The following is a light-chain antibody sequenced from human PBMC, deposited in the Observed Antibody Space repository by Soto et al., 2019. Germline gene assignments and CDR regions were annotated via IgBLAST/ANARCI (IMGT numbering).Light chain of an antibody. CDR1: SSNIGNNY. J-gene: IGLJ2*01. V-gene: IGLV1-51*01. Sequence: QSVLTQPPSVSAAPGQRVTISCSGSSSNIGNNYVSWYQQLPGTAPKLLIYDNNKRPSGIPDRFSGAKCGASATLGITGRQTGDEAEYHCETWDSSLSAVVFGGGTKLTVL. CDR2: DNN. CDR3: ETWDSSLSAVV.